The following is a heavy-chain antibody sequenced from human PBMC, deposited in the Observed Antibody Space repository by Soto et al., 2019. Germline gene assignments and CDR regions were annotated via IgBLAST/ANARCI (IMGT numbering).Heavy chain of an antibody. CDR1: GGTFSSYA. CDR3: ARHPGNAFDI. J-gene: IGHJ3*02. CDR2: IIPIFGTA. V-gene: IGHV1-69*13. Sequence: EASVKVSCKASGGTFSSYAISWVRQAPGQGLEWMGGIIPIFGTANYAQKFQGRVTITADESTSTAYMELSSLRSEDTAVYYCARHPGNAFDIWGQGTMVTVSS.